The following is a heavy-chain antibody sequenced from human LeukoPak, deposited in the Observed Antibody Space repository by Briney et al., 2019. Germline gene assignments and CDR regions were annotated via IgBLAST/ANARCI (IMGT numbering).Heavy chain of an antibody. CDR3: AREAAAGPNDY. Sequence: ETLSLTCTVSGGSISSSSYYWGWIRQPPGKGLEWIGSIYYSGSTYYNPSLKSRVTISVDTSKNQFSLKLSSVTAADTAVYYCAREAAAGPNDYWGQGTLVTVSS. CDR2: IYYSGST. D-gene: IGHD6-13*01. V-gene: IGHV4-39*07. J-gene: IGHJ4*02. CDR1: GGSISSSSYY.